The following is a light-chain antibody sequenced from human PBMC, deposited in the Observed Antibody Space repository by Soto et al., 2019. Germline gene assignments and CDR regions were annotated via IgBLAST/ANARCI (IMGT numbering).Light chain of an antibody. V-gene: IGLV1-44*01. CDR1: SSNIGTNT. CDR2: SNN. Sequence: QSVLTQPPSASGTPGQRVTISCSGSSSNIGTNTVNWYQQLPGTAPKLLIYSNNQRPSGVPDRFSGSKSGTSASLAISGLQSEDEADYYCEAWDDSLKGWVFGGGTKVTVL. CDR3: EAWDDSLKGWV. J-gene: IGLJ3*02.